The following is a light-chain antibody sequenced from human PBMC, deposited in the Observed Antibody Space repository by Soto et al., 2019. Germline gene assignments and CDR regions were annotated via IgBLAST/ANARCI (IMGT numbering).Light chain of an antibody. CDR3: QQLNNWPPMYT. Sequence: EIVLTQSPATLSLSPGERATLSCRASQSVSSYLAWYQQKPGQAPRLLIYDASNRATGIPARFSGSGSGTDFTLTISRLQPEDFAVYYCQQLNNWPPMYTFGQGTKLEIK. J-gene: IGKJ2*01. CDR1: QSVSSY. V-gene: IGKV3-11*01. CDR2: DAS.